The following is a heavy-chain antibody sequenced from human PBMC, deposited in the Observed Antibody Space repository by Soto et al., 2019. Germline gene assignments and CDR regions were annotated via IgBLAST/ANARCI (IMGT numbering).Heavy chain of an antibody. CDR2: VSPDSGST. D-gene: IGHD3-3*01. CDR1: GYTFSGYD. Sequence: QVQLVQSGAEVKKPGASVSVSCKASGYTFSGYDINWVRQATGQGLEWMGWVSPDSGSTGYAGIFQGRVTMTWDRSTTTAYMDLSSLTSEVSAVYYCARATELRYVEWSVYRGGNYAMDVWGQGTTVTVSS. CDR3: ARATELRYVEWSVYRGGNYAMDV. V-gene: IGHV1-8*01. J-gene: IGHJ6*02.